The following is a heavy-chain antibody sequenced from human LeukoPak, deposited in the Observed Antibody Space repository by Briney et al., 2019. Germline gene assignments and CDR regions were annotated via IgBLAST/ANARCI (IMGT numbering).Heavy chain of an antibody. V-gene: IGHV3-30-3*01. D-gene: IGHD3-9*01. Sequence: GRSLRLSCAASGFTFSSYAMHWVRQAPGKGLEWVAVISYDGSNKYYADSVKGRFTISRDNSKNTLYLQMNSLRAEDTAVYYCARYYDIFPGPYGMDVWGQGTTVTVSS. J-gene: IGHJ6*02. CDR3: ARYYDIFPGPYGMDV. CDR2: ISYDGSNK. CDR1: GFTFSSYA.